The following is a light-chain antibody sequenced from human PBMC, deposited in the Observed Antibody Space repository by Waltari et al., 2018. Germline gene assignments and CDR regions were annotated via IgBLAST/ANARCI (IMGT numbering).Light chain of an antibody. CDR1: QSLLHSNGYNY. CDR3: MQALQTSIT. Sequence: EIVLTKSPLSLPVTLGEPASISCTSSQSLLHSNGYNYLDWYVQRPGLPPRLLIYFGSYRASGVPDRFSGSGSVTDFTLKISKVEAEDVGVYYCMQALQTSITFGQGTRLEIK. J-gene: IGKJ5*01. V-gene: IGKV2-28*01. CDR2: FGS.